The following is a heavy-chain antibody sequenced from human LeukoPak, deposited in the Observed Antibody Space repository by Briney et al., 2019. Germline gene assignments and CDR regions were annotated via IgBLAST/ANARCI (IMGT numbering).Heavy chain of an antibody. CDR1: GYTLTELS. CDR2: FDPEDGET. D-gene: IGHD3-16*01. J-gene: IGHJ4*02. Sequence: WASVKVSCKVSGYTLTELSMHWVRQAPGKGLEWMGGFDPEDGETIYAQKFQGRVTMTEDTSTDTAYMELSSLRSEDTAVYSCATGPGGKDDYWGQGTLVTVSS. CDR3: ATGPGGKDDY. V-gene: IGHV1-24*01.